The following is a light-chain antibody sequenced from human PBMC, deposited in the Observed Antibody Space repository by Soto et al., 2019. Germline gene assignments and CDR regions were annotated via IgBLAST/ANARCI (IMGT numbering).Light chain of an antibody. CDR2: DVS. J-gene: IGKJ1*01. CDR3: QQYNTFST. Sequence: RQMTQSASTLSSSVGDRVAITCRASQSISTWLAWYQQKPGKAPKLLIFDVSSLESGVPSRFSGSGSGTEFTLTITSLHPDDFATYYCQQYNTFSTFGQGTKV. CDR1: QSISTW. V-gene: IGKV1-5*01.